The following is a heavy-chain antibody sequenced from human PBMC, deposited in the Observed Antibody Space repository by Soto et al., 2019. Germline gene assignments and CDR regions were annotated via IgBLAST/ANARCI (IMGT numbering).Heavy chain of an antibody. CDR2: ISAYNGNT. CDR1: GYIFTSYG. V-gene: IGHV1-18*01. Sequence: QVQLVQSGAEVKKPGSSVKVSCKASGYIFTSYGISWVRQAPGQGLEWMGWISAYNGNTNYAKKLQGRVTMTTDTTTRTAYMELRSLRSDQPAVYYCARDQGYRSTDYWVKVTLCIVSS. CDR3: ARDQGYRSTDY. D-gene: IGHD5-18*01. J-gene: IGHJ4*02.